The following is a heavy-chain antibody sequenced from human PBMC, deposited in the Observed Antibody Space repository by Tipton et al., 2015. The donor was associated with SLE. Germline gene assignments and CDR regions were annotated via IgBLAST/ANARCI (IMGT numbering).Heavy chain of an antibody. CDR3: ARLRLVVDY. CDR2: IYYSGST. CDR1: GGSISSSSYY. Sequence: LRLSCTVSGGSISSSSYYWGWIRQPPGKGLEWIGSIYYSGSTYYNPSLKSRVTISVDTSKNQFSLKLSSVTAADTAVYYCARLRLVVDYWGQGTLVTVSS. D-gene: IGHD2-8*02. J-gene: IGHJ4*02. V-gene: IGHV4-39*01.